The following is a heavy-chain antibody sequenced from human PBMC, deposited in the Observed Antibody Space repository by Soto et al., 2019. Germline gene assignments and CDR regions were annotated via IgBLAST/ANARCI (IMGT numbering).Heavy chain of an antibody. CDR3: AADIDSLTGLTYYYYYGMDV. V-gene: IGHV1-58*01. Sequence: QMQLVQSGPEVKKPGTSVKVSCKASGFTFTSSAVQWVRQARGQRLEWIGWIVVGSGNTNYAQKFQERVTITRDMSTSTAYMELSSLRSEDTAVYYCAADIDSLTGLTYYYYYGMDVWGQGTTVTVSS. J-gene: IGHJ6*02. CDR1: GFTFTSSA. D-gene: IGHD3-9*01. CDR2: IVVGSGNT.